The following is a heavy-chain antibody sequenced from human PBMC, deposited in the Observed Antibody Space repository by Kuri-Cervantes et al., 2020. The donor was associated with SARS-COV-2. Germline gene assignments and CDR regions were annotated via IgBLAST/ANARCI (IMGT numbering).Heavy chain of an antibody. V-gene: IGHV3-30*02. D-gene: IGHD2-21*01. Sequence: GGSLRLSCAASGFTFSSYGMHWVRQAPGKGLEWVAFIRYDGSNKYYADSVKGRFTISRDNSKNTLYLQMNSLRAEDTAVYYCARDPDCGGDCYWDDAFDIWGQGTMVTVSS. J-gene: IGHJ3*02. CDR3: ARDPDCGGDCYWDDAFDI. CDR2: IRYDGSNK. CDR1: GFTFSSYG.